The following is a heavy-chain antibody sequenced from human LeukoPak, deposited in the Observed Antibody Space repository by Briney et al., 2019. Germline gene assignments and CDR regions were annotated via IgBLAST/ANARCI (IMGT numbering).Heavy chain of an antibody. CDR2: IYYSGST. CDR3: ARLPRRGLVPWAIDY. CDR1: GGSIINSSFY. J-gene: IGHJ4*02. V-gene: IGHV4-39*01. Sequence: ASETLSLTCTVSGGSIINSSFYWGWIRQPPGKGLEWIGIIYYSGSTNYNPSLKSRVTIYVDTSKNQLSLNLSSVDAADTAVYYCARLPRRGLVPWAIDYWGQGVLVTVSS. D-gene: IGHD2-2*01.